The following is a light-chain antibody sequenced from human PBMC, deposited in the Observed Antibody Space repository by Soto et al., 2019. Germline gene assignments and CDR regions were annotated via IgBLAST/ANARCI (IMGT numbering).Light chain of an antibody. J-gene: IGKJ1*01. Sequence: DIQMTQSPSTLSASVGDRVTITCRASQSISSWLAWYQQKPGKAPKLLIYKASSLESGVPSRFSGSGSGTKFNLTISSLQPDDFATYYCQQYNSYWTFGQGTKVEIK. CDR2: KAS. V-gene: IGKV1-5*03. CDR1: QSISSW. CDR3: QQYNSYWT.